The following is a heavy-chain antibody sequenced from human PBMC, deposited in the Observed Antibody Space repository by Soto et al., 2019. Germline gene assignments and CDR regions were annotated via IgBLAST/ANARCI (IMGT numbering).Heavy chain of an antibody. CDR2: ISSSSSYI. J-gene: IGHJ4*02. D-gene: IGHD6-13*01. V-gene: IGHV3-21*01. CDR1: GFTFSSYS. Sequence: PGGSLRLSCAASGFTFSSYSMNWVRQAPGKGLEWVSSISSSSSYIYYADSVKGRFTISRGNAKNSLYLQMNSLRAEDTAVYYCARDRSLIAAAATDYWGQGTLVTVSS. CDR3: ARDRSLIAAAATDY.